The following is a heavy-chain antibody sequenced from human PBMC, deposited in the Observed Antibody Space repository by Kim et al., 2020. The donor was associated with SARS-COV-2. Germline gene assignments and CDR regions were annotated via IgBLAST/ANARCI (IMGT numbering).Heavy chain of an antibody. CDR3: ARQWDYDILTGYWFDP. V-gene: IGHV4-59*08. CDR1: GGSISSYY. D-gene: IGHD3-9*01. Sequence: SETLSLTCTVSGGSISSYYWSWIRQPPGKGLEWIGYIYYSGSTNYNPSLKSRVTISVDTSKNQFSLKLSSVTAADTAVYYCARQWDYDILTGYWFDPWG. J-gene: IGHJ5*02. CDR2: IYYSGST.